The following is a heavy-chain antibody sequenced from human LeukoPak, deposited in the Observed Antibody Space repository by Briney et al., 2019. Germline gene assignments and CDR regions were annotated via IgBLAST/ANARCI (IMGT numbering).Heavy chain of an antibody. Sequence: GGSLRLSCAASGFTFSSYSMNWVRQAPGKGLEWVSSISSSSSYIYYADSVKGRFTISRDNTKNSLYLQMNSLRAEDTAVYYCARGELAAENDYWGEGTLVTVSS. D-gene: IGHD3-16*01. V-gene: IGHV3-21*01. CDR3: ARGELAAENDY. CDR1: GFTFSSYS. CDR2: ISSSSSYI. J-gene: IGHJ4*02.